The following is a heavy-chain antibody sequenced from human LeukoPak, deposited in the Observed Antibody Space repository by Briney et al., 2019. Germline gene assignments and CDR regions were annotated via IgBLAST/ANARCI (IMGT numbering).Heavy chain of an antibody. CDR2: IKQDGSEK. CDR3: ARFITVVTSGAFDI. Sequence: GGSLRLSCAAYGRTLSRYWSSWVRQAPGKGLEWVANIKQDGSEKYYLDSVKGRFTISRDNAKNSLYLQMNSLRAEDTAVYYCARFITVVTSGAFDIWGQGTMVTVSS. D-gene: IGHD4-23*01. CDR1: GRTLSRYW. V-gene: IGHV3-7*05. J-gene: IGHJ3*02.